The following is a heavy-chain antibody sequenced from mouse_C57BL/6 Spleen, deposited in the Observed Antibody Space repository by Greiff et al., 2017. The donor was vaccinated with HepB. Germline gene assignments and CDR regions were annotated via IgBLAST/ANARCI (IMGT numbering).Heavy chain of an antibody. V-gene: IGHV1-78*01. D-gene: IGHD1-1*01. CDR2: IYPRDGST. Sequence: QVQLKESDAELVKPGASVKISCKVSGYTFTDHTIHWMKQRPEQGLEWIGYIYPRDGSTKYNEKFKGKDTLTADKSSSTDYMQLNSLTSEDSAVYFCARDDYGSSCAMDYWGQGTSVTVSS. CDR3: ARDDYGSSCAMDY. J-gene: IGHJ4*01. CDR1: GYTFTDHT.